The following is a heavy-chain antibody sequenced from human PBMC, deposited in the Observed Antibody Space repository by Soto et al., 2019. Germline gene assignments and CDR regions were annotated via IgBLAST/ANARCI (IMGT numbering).Heavy chain of an antibody. J-gene: IGHJ3*02. CDR1: GYTFTSYG. CDR2: ISAYNGNT. V-gene: IGHV1-18*01. CDR3: AGNIVATMADAFDI. Sequence: ASVKVSCKASGYTFTSYGISWVRQAPGQGLEWMGWISAYNGNTNYAQKLQGRVTMTTDTSTSTAYMELRSLRSDDTAVYYCAGNIVATMADAFDIWGQGTMVTVSS. D-gene: IGHD5-12*01.